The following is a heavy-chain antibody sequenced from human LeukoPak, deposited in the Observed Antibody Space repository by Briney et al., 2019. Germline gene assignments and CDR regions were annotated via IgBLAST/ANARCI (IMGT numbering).Heavy chain of an antibody. J-gene: IGHJ5*02. CDR2: IYYSGST. D-gene: IGHD5-24*01. CDR1: GGPISSYY. Sequence: PSETLSLTCTVSGGPISSYYWSWIRQPPGKGLEWIGYIYYSGSTNYNPSLKSRVTISVDTSKSQFSLKLSSVTAADTAVYYCARDGYNHNWFDPWGQGTLVTVSS. V-gene: IGHV4-59*01. CDR3: ARDGYNHNWFDP.